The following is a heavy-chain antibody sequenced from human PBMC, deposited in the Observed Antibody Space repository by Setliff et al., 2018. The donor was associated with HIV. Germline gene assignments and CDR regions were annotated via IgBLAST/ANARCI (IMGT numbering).Heavy chain of an antibody. CDR3: ARVRMGGYFDF. CDR1: GFVFYSFD. V-gene: IGHV3-7*01. CDR2: IKQDGSEK. J-gene: IGHJ4*02. Sequence: GGSLRLSCVASGFVFYSFDMNWVRQTPEKGLEWVASIKQDGSEKYYVDSVKGRFTISRDNAKNSLFLQMNSLRAEDTAVYYCARVRMGGYFDFWGQGTLVTVSS. D-gene: IGHD3-16*01.